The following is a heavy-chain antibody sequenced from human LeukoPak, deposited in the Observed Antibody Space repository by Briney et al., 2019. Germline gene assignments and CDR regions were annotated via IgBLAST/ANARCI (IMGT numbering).Heavy chain of an antibody. V-gene: IGHV1/OR15-1*04. CDR2: INPNSGGT. Sequence: GASVKVSCKASGYIFTDYYMHWVRQAPGQELGWMGRINPNSGGTNYAQKFQGRVTITTDESTSTAYMELSSLRSEDTAVYYCARVGTSMTTVTSFQHWGQGTLVTVSS. J-gene: IGHJ1*01. D-gene: IGHD4-17*01. CDR3: ARVGTSMTTVTSFQH. CDR1: GYIFTDYY.